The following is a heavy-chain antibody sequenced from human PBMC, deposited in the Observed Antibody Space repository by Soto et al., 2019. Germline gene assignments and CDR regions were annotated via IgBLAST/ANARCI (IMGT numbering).Heavy chain of an antibody. CDR3: AREAVSGRTGFDY. J-gene: IGHJ4*02. D-gene: IGHD6-19*01. CDR1: GKTFTSYV. Sequence: QVQLVQSGAEVKKPGASVKVSCKASGKTFTSYVISGVRQAPGQGLEWMGWVNAYNGNTNYAQKFQGRVTMTTDTSTSTAYMELRSLRSDDTAVYYCAREAVSGRTGFDYWGQGTLVTVSS. CDR2: VNAYNGNT. V-gene: IGHV1-18*01.